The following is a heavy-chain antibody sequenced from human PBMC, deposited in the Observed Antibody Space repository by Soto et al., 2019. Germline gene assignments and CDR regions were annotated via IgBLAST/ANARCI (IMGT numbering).Heavy chain of an antibody. Sequence: SETLSLTCTVSGGSISSGGYYWSWIRQHPGKGLEWIGYIYYSGSTYYNPSLKSRVTISVDTSRNQFSLKLTSVTAADTAIYYWARDFSLAVAGSFGYWGQGTLVTVSS. V-gene: IGHV4-31*03. D-gene: IGHD6-19*01. CDR3: ARDFSLAVAGSFGY. CDR1: GGSISSGGYY. J-gene: IGHJ4*02. CDR2: IYYSGST.